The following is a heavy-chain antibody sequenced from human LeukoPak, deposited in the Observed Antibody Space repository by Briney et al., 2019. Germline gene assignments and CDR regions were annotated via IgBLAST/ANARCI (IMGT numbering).Heavy chain of an antibody. CDR2: IKSKTDGGTT. CDR3: AKSKWVGAVAGNSGPNDY. D-gene: IGHD6-19*01. Sequence: PGGSLRLSCAASGFTFSSYWMSWVRQAPGKGLEWVGRIKSKTDGGTTDYAAPVKGRFTISRDDSKNTLYLQMNSLRVEDTAVYYCAKSKWVGAVAGNSGPNDYWGQGTLVTVSS. CDR1: GFTFSSYW. V-gene: IGHV3-15*01. J-gene: IGHJ4*02.